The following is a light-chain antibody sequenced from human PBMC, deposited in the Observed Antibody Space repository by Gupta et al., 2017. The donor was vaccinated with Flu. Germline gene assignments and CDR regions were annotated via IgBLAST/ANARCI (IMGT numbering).Light chain of an antibody. J-gene: IGKJ5*01. Sequence: EVVLTQSPATLSLSPGDRPTLSCRDSQSISRYLAWYQQKPGQAPRLLIYDATSRVTGIPARFSGRGEEKDFTLSSSSRENEGFAVYYVQHRNNLMAFGQGTPMEIK. CDR2: DAT. CDR1: QSISRY. V-gene: IGKV3-11*01. CDR3: QHRNNLMA.